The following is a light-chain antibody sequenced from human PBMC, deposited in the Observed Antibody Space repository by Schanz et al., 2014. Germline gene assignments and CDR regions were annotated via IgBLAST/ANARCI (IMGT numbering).Light chain of an antibody. Sequence: QSALTQPASVSGSPGQSITISCTGTTSDVGGYNYVSWYQQHPGKAPKLMIYDVSSRPSGVSNRFSGSKSGNTASLTVSGLQAEDEATYYCSSYTSSSTVVFGGGTKLT. CDR3: SSYTSSSTVV. CDR2: DVS. CDR1: TSDVGGYNY. V-gene: IGLV2-14*01. J-gene: IGLJ2*01.